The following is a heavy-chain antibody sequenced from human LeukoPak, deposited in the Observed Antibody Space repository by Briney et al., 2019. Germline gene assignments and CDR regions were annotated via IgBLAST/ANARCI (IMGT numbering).Heavy chain of an antibody. V-gene: IGHV3-64*01. D-gene: IGHD6-19*01. J-gene: IGHJ4*02. CDR3: ARDSGQWLVSRPREPYFDY. CDR2: ISSNGGST. CDR1: GFTFSSYA. Sequence: AGGSLRLSCAASGFTFSSYAMHWVRQAPGKGLEYVSAISSNGGSTYYANSVKGRFTISRDNSKNTLYLQMGSLRAEDMAVYYCARDSGQWLVSRPREPYFDYWGQGTLVIVSS.